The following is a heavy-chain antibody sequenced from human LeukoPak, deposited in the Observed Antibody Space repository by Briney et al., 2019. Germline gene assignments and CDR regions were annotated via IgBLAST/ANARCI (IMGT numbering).Heavy chain of an antibody. CDR1: GGSISSSSYY. D-gene: IGHD2-21*01. CDR3: ARDRDRHFDY. J-gene: IGHJ4*02. Sequence: PSETLSLTCTVSGGSISSSSYYWGWIRQPPGKGLEWIGSIYYSGSTYYNPSLKSRVTISVDTSKNQFSLKLSSVTAADTAVYYCARDRDRHFDYWGQGTLVTVSS. V-gene: IGHV4-39*07. CDR2: IYYSGST.